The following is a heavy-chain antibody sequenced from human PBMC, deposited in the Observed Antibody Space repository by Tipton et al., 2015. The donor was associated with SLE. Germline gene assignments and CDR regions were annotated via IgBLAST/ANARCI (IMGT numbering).Heavy chain of an antibody. V-gene: IGHV4-61*02. CDR1: GGSISRGSYF. Sequence: TLSLTCTVSGGSISRGSYFSTWSRQPAGKGLEWIGRVYVSGDTNYNPSLKSRVTISVDTSKNQFTLKLSSVTAADTAVYYCARGHGIAAAGVFDYWGQGTVVSVSA. D-gene: IGHD6-13*01. CDR3: ARGHGIAAAGVFDY. CDR2: VYVSGDT. J-gene: IGHJ4*02.